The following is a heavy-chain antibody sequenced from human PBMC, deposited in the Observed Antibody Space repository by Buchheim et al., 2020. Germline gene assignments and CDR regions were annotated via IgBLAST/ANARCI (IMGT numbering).Heavy chain of an antibody. CDR2: ISYDGSNK. CDR3: ARDGPGKGVYAFDI. V-gene: IGHV3-30-3*01. Sequence: QVQLVESGGGVVQPGRSLRLSCAASGFTFCSYAMHWVRQAPGKGLEWVAVISYDGSNKYYADSVKGRFTISRDNSKNTLYLQMSSLRAEDRAVYYWARDGPGKGVYAFDIWGQGT. CDR1: GFTFCSYA. J-gene: IGHJ3*02. D-gene: IGHD4-23*01.